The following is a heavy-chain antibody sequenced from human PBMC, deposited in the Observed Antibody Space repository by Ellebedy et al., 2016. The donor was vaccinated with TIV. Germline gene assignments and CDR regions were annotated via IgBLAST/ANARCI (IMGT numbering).Heavy chain of an antibody. CDR2: ISAYSGNT. CDR3: ARLSNYSHYEWFDP. V-gene: IGHV1-18*04. D-gene: IGHD4-11*01. CDR1: GYTLSGYG. Sequence: AASVKVSCKTSGYTLSGYGITWVRQAPGQGLEWTGWISAYSGNTKYAQKFQGRVTMTTDTSTNTAYMELRSLRSDDTAIYYCARLSNYSHYEWFDPWGQGTLVTVSS. J-gene: IGHJ5*02.